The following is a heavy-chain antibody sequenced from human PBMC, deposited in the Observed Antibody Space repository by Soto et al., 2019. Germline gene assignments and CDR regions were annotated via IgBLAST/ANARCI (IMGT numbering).Heavy chain of an antibody. CDR3: GGGGTGTKAGGGYYYYYYGMDV. J-gene: IGHJ6*02. CDR2: ISAYNGNT. V-gene: IGHV1-18*04. D-gene: IGHD4-17*01. CDR1: GYTFTSYG. Sequence: QVQLVQSGAEVKKPGASVKVSCKASGYTFTSYGISWVRQAPGQGLEWMGWISAYNGNTNYAQKLQGRVTMTTDTATSTGDVEGRSLGCEDRAGYYCGGGGTGTKAGGGYYYYYYGMDVWGQGTTVTVSS.